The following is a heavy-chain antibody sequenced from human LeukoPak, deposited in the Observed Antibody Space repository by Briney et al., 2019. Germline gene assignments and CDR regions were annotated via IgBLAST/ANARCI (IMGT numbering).Heavy chain of an antibody. D-gene: IGHD3-10*01. Sequence: ASVTVSCKVSGYTLTELSMHWVRQAPGKGLEWMGGFDLEDGETIYAHKFQGRVTMTEDTSTDTAYMELSSLRSEDTAVYYCATVRVRYYYGSGTSFDYWGQGTLVTVSS. CDR2: FDLEDGET. V-gene: IGHV1-24*01. J-gene: IGHJ4*02. CDR3: ATVRVRYYYGSGTSFDY. CDR1: GYTLTELS.